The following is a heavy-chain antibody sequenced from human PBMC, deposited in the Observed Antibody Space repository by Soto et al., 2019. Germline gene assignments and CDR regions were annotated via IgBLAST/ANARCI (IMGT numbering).Heavy chain of an antibody. CDR3: TAGKLYPSLDFDY. Sequence: GESLTLSCAGFGITLTPYCIGWVRQAPGKGLEWVANINPDGSEKFCVDSVKGRFTISRDDSKSIAYLQMNSLKTEDTAVYYCTAGKLYPSLDFDYWGQGTLVTVSS. D-gene: IGHD2-8*01. CDR2: INPDGSEK. CDR1: GITLTPYC. J-gene: IGHJ4*02. V-gene: IGHV3-7*03.